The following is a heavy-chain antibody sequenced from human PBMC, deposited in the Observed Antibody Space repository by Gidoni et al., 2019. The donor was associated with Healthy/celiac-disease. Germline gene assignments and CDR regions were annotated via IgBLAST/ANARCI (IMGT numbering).Heavy chain of an antibody. CDR1: GFTFSSYE. D-gene: IGHD1-26*01. J-gene: IGHJ3*02. Sequence: EVQLVESGGGLVQPGGALRLSCAASGFTFSSYEMNWVRQAPGKGLEWFSYISSSGSTIYYADSVKGRFTISRDNAKNSLYLQMNSLRAEDTAVYYCARSALDIREIWELTRGSVFDIWGQGTMVTVSS. V-gene: IGHV3-48*03. CDR2: ISSSGSTI. CDR3: ARSALDIREIWELTRGSVFDI.